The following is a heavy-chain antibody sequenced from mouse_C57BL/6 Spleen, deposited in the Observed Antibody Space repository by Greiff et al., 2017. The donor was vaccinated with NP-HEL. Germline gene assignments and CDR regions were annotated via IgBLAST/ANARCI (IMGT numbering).Heavy chain of an antibody. J-gene: IGHJ2*01. Sequence: EVQLQQSGPELVKPGASVKISCMASGYTFTDYYMNWVKQSHGKSLEWIGDINPNNGGTSYNQKFKGKATLTVDKSSSTAYMELRSLTSEDSAVYYCARGGGYYDYDGVPDYWGQGTTLTVSS. CDR3: ARGGGYYDYDGVPDY. D-gene: IGHD2-4*01. CDR1: GYTFTDYY. V-gene: IGHV1-26*01. CDR2: INPNNGGT.